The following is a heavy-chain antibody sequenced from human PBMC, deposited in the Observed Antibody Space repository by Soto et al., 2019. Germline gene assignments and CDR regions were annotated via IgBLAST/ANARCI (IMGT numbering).Heavy chain of an antibody. J-gene: IGHJ4*02. CDR2: ITSTSVTM. V-gene: IGHV3-48*01. CDR1: GFTFSTHS. Sequence: DVQLVESGGGLVQPGGSLRLSCAASGFTFSTHSMNWVRQAPGKGLEWISYITSTSVTMYADSVKGRFTISRDNAKNSLYLQMNSLIVEDTAVYFCVGEVGFQLIYWGQGTLVTVSS. D-gene: IGHD1-1*01. CDR3: VGEVGFQLIY.